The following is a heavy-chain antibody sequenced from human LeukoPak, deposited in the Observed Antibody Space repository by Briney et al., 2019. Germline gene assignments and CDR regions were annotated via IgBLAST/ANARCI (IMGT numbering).Heavy chain of an antibody. CDR3: AREVSGYSSGWYPKFYYYYGMDV. J-gene: IGHJ6*02. D-gene: IGHD6-19*01. Sequence: SETLSLTCTVSGGSVSSGSYYWSWIRQPPGRGLEWIGYIYYSGSTNYNPSLKSRVTISVDTSKNQLSLKLSSVTAADTAVYYCAREVSGYSSGWYPKFYYYYGMDVWGQGTTVTVSS. CDR1: GGSVSSGSYY. CDR2: IYYSGST. V-gene: IGHV4-61*01.